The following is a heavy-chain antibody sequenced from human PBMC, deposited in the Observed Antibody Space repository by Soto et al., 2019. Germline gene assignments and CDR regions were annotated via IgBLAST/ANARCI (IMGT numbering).Heavy chain of an antibody. CDR2: IYHSGDT. CDR1: GYSLTSGYY. Sequence: WETLSLTGAVSGYSLTSGYYCGWIRQPPGKGLEWIGSIYHSGDTYYNPSLKSRVTISVDTSKNHFSLKLTSVTAADTAVYYCARARIVVAGTIVDYWGQGTLVTVSS. V-gene: IGHV4-38-2*01. D-gene: IGHD6-19*01. CDR3: ARARIVVAGTIVDY. J-gene: IGHJ4*02.